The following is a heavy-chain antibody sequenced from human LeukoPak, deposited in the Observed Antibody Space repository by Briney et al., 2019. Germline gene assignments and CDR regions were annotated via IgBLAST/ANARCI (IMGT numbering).Heavy chain of an antibody. V-gene: IGHV3-7*01. D-gene: IGHD5-24*01. Sequence: PGGSLRLSCAASGFTFSSYWMSWVRQAPGKGLEWVANIKQDGSEKYYVDSVKGRFTISRDNAKNSLYLQMNSLRAEDTAVYYCASERWLQPKWFDPWGQGTLVTVSS. CDR1: GFTFSSYW. CDR2: IKQDGSEK. J-gene: IGHJ5*02. CDR3: ASERWLQPKWFDP.